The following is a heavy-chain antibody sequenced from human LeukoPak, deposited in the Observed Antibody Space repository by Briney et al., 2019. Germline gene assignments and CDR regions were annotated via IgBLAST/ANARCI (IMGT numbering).Heavy chain of an antibody. CDR3: ATGERHGFDI. V-gene: IGHV3-74*01. J-gene: IGHJ3*02. CDR2: INSDGSST. CDR1: GFTFSSYW. Sequence: GGSLRLSCSASGFTFSSYWMHWLRQAPGKGLVWVSRINSDGSSTSYADSVKGRFTISRDNAKNTLYLQMNSLRAEDTAVYYCATGERHGFDIWGQGTMVTVSS.